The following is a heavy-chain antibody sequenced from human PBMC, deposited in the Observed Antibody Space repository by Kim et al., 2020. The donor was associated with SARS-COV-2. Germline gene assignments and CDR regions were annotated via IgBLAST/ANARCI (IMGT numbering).Heavy chain of an antibody. CDR2: IRRNGYGGTT. Sequence: GGSLRLSCTASGFTFGDYAMSWVRQAPGKGLEWVSVIRRNGYGGTTAYAASVKCSITIASADSKRIPYLQMYRLKAEAIAVYYCTRDAVSKHVFFFFYY. CDR3: TRDAVSKHVFFFFYY. J-gene: IGHJ6*03. D-gene: IGHD2-21*01. CDR1: GFTFGDYA. V-gene: IGHV3-49*04.